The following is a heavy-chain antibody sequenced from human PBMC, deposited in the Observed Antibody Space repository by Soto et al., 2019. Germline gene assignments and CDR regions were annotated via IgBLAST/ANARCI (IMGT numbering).Heavy chain of an antibody. CDR3: ARDVTRTQSCTNGVCYYHYYDMDV. CDR1: GYTFTSYY. CDR2: INPSGGST. Sequence: ASVKVSCKASGYTFTSYYMHWVRQAPGQGVEWMGIINPSGGSTSYAQKFQGRVTMTRDTSTSTVYMELSSLRSDDTAVYYCARDVTRTQSCTNGVCYYHYYDMDVWGQGTMVTVSS. J-gene: IGHJ6*02. V-gene: IGHV1-46*01. D-gene: IGHD2-8*01.